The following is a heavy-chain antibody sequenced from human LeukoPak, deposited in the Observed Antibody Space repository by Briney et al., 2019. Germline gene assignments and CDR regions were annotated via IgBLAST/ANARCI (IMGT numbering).Heavy chain of an antibody. CDR1: GYTFTSYG. CDR3: ARGLGYSSSWTNWFDP. J-gene: IGHJ5*02. Sequence: ASVKVSCKASGYTFTSYGISWVRQGPGQGLEWMGWINAGNGNTKYSQKFQGRVTITRDTSASTAYMELSSLRSEDTAVYYCARGLGYSSSWTNWFDPWGQGTLVTVSS. D-gene: IGHD6-13*01. V-gene: IGHV1-3*01. CDR2: INAGNGNT.